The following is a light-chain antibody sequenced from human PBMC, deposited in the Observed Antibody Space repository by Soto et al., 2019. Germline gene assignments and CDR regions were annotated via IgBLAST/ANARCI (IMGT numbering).Light chain of an antibody. CDR3: SSYTTSSSYV. J-gene: IGLJ1*01. CDR1: SSDVGGNNF. Sequence: QSALTQPRSVSGSPGQSVTISCTGSSSDVGGNNFVSWYQQQPGRAPKLLISDVSQRPSGVPERFSGSKSGNTASLAISGLQAEDEADYYCSSYTTSSSYVFGAGTKVTVL. CDR2: DVS. V-gene: IGLV2-11*01.